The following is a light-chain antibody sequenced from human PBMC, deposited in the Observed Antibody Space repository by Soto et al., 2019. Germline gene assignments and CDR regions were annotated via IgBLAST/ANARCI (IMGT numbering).Light chain of an antibody. CDR3: KQYNSYSIT. CDR2: DAY. Sequence: DIQLTQSPSTLSASVGDRVTITCRASQGITGWLAWYQQKPGKAPKLLIFDAYTLESGVHPRFTGSGSGTEFTLSIRNLQPDDFATYYCKQYNSYSITVGQGTRLEIK. V-gene: IGKV1-5*01. CDR1: QGITGW. J-gene: IGKJ5*01.